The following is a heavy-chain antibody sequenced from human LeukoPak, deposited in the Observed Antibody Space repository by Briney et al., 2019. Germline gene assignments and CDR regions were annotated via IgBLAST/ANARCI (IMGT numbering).Heavy chain of an antibody. D-gene: IGHD2-15*01. Sequence: GGSLRLSCAASGFTFSNYWMSWVRQAPGNGLEWVATIKLDGSSKYYGVSVKGRFTISRDNAKNSLYLQMSSLRDEDTAVYYCAREGYSTFDPWGQGTLVTVSS. V-gene: IGHV3-7*04. CDR1: GFTFSNYW. J-gene: IGHJ5*02. CDR3: AREGYSTFDP. CDR2: IKLDGSSK.